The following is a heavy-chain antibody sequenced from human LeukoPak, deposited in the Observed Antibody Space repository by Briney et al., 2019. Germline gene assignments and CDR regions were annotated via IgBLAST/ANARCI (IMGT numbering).Heavy chain of an antibody. D-gene: IGHD1-1*01. J-gene: IGHJ6*02. CDR3: ARAEGAGTTIYYYGMDV. V-gene: IGHV1-18*01. Sequence: ASVKVSCKASGYTFTSYGVSWVRQAPGQGLEWMGWIRVDNGNTKYAQKLQGRVTMTTDTSTSTAYMELRSLRSDDTAVYYCARAEGAGTTIYYYGMDVWGQGTTVTVSS. CDR1: GYTFTSYG. CDR2: IRVDNGNT.